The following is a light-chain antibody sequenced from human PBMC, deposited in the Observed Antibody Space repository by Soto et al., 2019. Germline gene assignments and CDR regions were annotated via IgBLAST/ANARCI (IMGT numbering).Light chain of an antibody. CDR1: QDISSW. J-gene: IGKJ4*01. Sequence: DIQITQSPSSVSASVGDSVTITCRASQDISSWLAWYQQKPGKAPNLLIYAASSLQSGVPSRFSGSGSGTDFTLTISSLQPEDVAAYYCQNYDNAPLTLGGGT. V-gene: IGKV1-12*01. CDR2: AAS. CDR3: QNYDNAPLT.